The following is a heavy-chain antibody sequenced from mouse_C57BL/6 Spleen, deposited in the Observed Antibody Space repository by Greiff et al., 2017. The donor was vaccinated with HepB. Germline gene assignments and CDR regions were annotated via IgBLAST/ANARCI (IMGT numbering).Heavy chain of an antibody. J-gene: IGHJ3*01. CDR1: GYTFTSYT. CDR2: INPSSGYT. V-gene: IGHV1-4*01. CDR3: ARASNYEVAWFAY. Sequence: LQESGAELARPGASVKMSCKASGYTFTSYTMHWVKQRPGQGLEWIGYINPSSGYTKYNQKFKDKATLTADKSSSTAYMQLSSLTSEDSAVYYCARASNYEVAWFAYWGQGTLVTVSA. D-gene: IGHD2-5*01.